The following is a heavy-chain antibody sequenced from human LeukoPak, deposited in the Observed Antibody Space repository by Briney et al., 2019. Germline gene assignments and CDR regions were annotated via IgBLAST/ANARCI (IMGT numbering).Heavy chain of an antibody. J-gene: IGHJ4*02. CDR1: GYTFTDYY. CDR2: VDPEDGET. CDR3: AIGGYSYGYNLDY. V-gene: IGHV1-69-2*01. Sequence: ASVKVSCKVSGYTFTDYYMNWVQQAPGKGLEWIGLVDPEDGETIYAEKFQGRVTITADTSTDTAYMELSSLRSEDTAVYYCAIGGYSYGYNLDYWGQGTLVTVSS. D-gene: IGHD5-18*01.